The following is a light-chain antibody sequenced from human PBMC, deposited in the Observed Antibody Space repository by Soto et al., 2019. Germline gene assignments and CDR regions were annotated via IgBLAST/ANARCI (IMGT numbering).Light chain of an antibody. Sequence: EIVMTQSPATLSVSPGERATLSCSASQSISNFLAWYQQKPGQAPRLLIYGASSRATGIPDRFSGSGSGTDFTLTISRLEPEDFAVYYCQQYGSSPWTFGQGTKVDIK. CDR2: GAS. CDR1: QSISNF. V-gene: IGKV3-20*01. J-gene: IGKJ1*01. CDR3: QQYGSSPWT.